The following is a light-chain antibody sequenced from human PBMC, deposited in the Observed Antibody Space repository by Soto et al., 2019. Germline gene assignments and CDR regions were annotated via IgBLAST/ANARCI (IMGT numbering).Light chain of an antibody. J-gene: IGLJ3*02. CDR3: AAWDDSLSAPWV. CDR1: SSNIGSNY. V-gene: IGLV1-47*01. CDR2: RNN. Sequence: QSVLTQPPSASGTPGQRVTISCSGSSSNIGSNYVYWYQRLPGTAPKLLIYRNNQRPSGVPDRFSGSKSGTSASLAISGLRSEDEADYYCAAWDDSLSAPWVFGGGTKLTVL.